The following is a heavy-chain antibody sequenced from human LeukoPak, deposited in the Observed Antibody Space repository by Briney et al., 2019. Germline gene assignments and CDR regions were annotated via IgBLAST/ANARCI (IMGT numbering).Heavy chain of an antibody. J-gene: IGHJ4*02. V-gene: IGHV3-21*01. CDR1: EFTFSSYS. CDR2: ISSSSSYI. D-gene: IGHD2-8*01. Sequence: GGSLRLSCAASEFTFSSYSMNWVRQAPGKGLEWVSSISSSSSYIYYADSVKGRFTISRDNAKNSLYLQMNSLRAEDTAVYYCTRAAIVLMVYAELDYWGQGTLVTVSS. CDR3: TRAAIVLMVYAELDY.